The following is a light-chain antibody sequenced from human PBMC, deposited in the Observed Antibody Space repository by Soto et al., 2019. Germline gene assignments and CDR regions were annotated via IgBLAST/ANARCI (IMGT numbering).Light chain of an antibody. Sequence: EIVCTRSASTLSLSPAERATLSCRASRSVSSSYLAWYQQKPGQAPRLLIYGASSRATGIPDRFSGSGSGTDFTLTISRLEPEDFAVYYCQQYGSSPTFGQGTKVDIK. CDR1: RSVSSSY. CDR3: QQYGSSPT. CDR2: GAS. J-gene: IGKJ1*01. V-gene: IGKV3-20*01.